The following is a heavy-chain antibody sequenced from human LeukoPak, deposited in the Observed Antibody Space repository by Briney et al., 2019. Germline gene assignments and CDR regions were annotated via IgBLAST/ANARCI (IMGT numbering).Heavy chain of an antibody. D-gene: IGHD6-19*01. CDR1: GYTFTIYG. CDR3: ARFWGVAGAGGGYFQY. Sequence: ASVKVSCKASGYTFTIYGISWVRQAPGQGLEWMGWISAYNGNTNYAQKLQGRVTMTTDTSTSTAYMELRSLRSDDTAVYYCARFWGVAGAGGGYFQYWGQGTLVTVSS. CDR2: ISAYNGNT. J-gene: IGHJ4*02. V-gene: IGHV1-18*01.